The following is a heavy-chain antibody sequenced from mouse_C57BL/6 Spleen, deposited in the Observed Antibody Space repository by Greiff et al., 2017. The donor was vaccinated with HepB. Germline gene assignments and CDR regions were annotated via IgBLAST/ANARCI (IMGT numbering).Heavy chain of an antibody. Sequence: EVKLMESGGGLVKPGGSLKLSCAASGFTFSDYGMHWVRQAPEKGLEWVAYISSGSSTIYYADTVKGRFPISRDNDKNTLFLQMTSLRSEDTAMYYCAGYYYGSSPYAMDYWGQGTSVTVSS. D-gene: IGHD1-1*01. V-gene: IGHV5-17*01. CDR2: ISSGSSTI. J-gene: IGHJ4*01. CDR3: AGYYYGSSPYAMDY. CDR1: GFTFSDYG.